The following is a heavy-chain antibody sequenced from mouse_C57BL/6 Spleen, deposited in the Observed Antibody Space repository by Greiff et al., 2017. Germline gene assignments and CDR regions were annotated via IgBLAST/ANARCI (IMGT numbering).Heavy chain of an antibody. CDR2: IWSGGST. CDR3: AGTAQATREFYYAMDY. D-gene: IGHD3-2*02. V-gene: IGHV2-2*01. Sequence: QVQLKESGPGLVQPSQSLSITCTVSGFSLTSYGVHWVRQSPGKGLEWLGVIWSGGSTDYNAAFISRLSISKDNSKSQVFFKMNSLQADDTAIYYCAGTAQATREFYYAMDYWGQGTSVTVSS. CDR1: GFSLTSYG. J-gene: IGHJ4*01.